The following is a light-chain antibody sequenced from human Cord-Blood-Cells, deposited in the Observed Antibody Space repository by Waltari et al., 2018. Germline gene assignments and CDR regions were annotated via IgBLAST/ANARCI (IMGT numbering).Light chain of an antibody. CDR3: NSRDSSGNHLDV. V-gene: IGLV3-19*01. CDR1: SLRSYY. CDR2: GKN. Sequence: SSELTQDPAVSVALGQTVRITCQGDSLRSYYARWYQQKPGQAPVLVIYGKNNRPSGIPDRFSGSSSGNTASLTITGAQAEDEADYYCNSRDSSGNHLDVFGTGTKATVL. J-gene: IGLJ1*01.